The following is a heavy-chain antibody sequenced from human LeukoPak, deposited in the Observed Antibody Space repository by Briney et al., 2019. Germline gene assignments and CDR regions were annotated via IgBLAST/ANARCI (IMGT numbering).Heavy chain of an antibody. V-gene: IGHV3-23*01. CDR3: TKVCITMLGAVLYYFDY. Sequence: QPGGSLRLSCAASGFTFSSYAMSWVRPAPGKGLEWVSTISGSGGSTYYADSVKGRFTISRDNSKNTLYLQMHSLRAENTAVYYCTKVCITMLGAVLYYFDYWGQGTLVTVSS. CDR2: ISGSGGST. CDR1: GFTFSSYA. D-gene: IGHD3-3*01. J-gene: IGHJ4*02.